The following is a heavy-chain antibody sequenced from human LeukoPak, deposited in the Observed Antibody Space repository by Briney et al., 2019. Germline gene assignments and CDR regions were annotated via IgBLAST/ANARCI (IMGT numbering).Heavy chain of an antibody. V-gene: IGHV1-24*01. Sequence: ASVKVSCKVSGYTLTELSRHWVRQAPGKGLEWMGGFDPEDGETIYAQKFQGRVTMTEDTSTDTAYMELSSLRSEDTAVYYCATADYDYVWGSHRTFDYWGQGTLVTVSS. D-gene: IGHD3-16*02. CDR1: GYTLTELS. J-gene: IGHJ4*02. CDR2: FDPEDGET. CDR3: ATADYDYVWGSHRTFDY.